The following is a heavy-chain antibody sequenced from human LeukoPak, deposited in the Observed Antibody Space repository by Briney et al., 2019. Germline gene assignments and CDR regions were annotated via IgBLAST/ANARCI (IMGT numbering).Heavy chain of an antibody. Sequence: GGSLRLSCAASGFAFSIYWMSWVRQAPGKGLEWVANINHHGSDKWYVDSVKGRFTIARDNTDNSLSLQMNSLRVEDTAVYYCARSDSIGSVDYWGQRTLITVSS. J-gene: IGHJ4*02. CDR1: GFAFSIYW. V-gene: IGHV3-7*01. D-gene: IGHD2-21*01. CDR3: ARSDSIGSVDY. CDR2: INHHGSDK.